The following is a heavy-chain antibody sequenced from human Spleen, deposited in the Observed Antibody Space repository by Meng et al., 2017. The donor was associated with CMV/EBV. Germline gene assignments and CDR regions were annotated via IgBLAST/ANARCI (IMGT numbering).Heavy chain of an antibody. J-gene: IGHJ4*02. V-gene: IGHV3-30-3*01. Sequence: VGFGVGVFRPGRSLGFSFAASGLPFSCYAMHWVRQAPGKGLEWGAVISYDGSNKYYADSVKGRFTISRDNSKNTLYLQMNSLRAEDTAVYYCASTDSYDWGQGTLVTVSS. CDR1: GLPFSCYA. CDR3: ASTDSYD. CDR2: ISYDGSNK. D-gene: IGHD3-3*01.